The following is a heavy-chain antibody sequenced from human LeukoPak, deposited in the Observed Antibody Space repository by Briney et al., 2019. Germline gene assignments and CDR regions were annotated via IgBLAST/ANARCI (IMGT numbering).Heavy chain of an antibody. CDR1: GFTFDDYG. CDR2: INWNGGST. J-gene: IGHJ3*02. D-gene: IGHD3-22*01. Sequence: GGSLRLSCAASGFTFDDYGMSWVRQAPGKGLEWVPGINWNGGSTGYADSVKGRFTISRDNAKNSLYLQMNSLRAEDTALYYCARAYYYDSSGYWNDAFDIWGQGTMVTVSS. CDR3: ARAYYYDSSGYWNDAFDI. V-gene: IGHV3-20*04.